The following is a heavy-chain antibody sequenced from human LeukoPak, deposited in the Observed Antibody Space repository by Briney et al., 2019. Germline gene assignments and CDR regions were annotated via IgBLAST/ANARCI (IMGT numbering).Heavy chain of an antibody. J-gene: IGHJ4*02. CDR3: AKDHGYSYGDRSFDY. Sequence: GGSLRLSCAASGFTFSSYDMSWVRQAPGKGLVWVSSISGSGSRTDYADSVKGRFTISRDNSKNTLYLQMNSLRAEDTAVYYCAKDHGYSYGDRSFDYWGQGTLVTVSS. CDR2: ISGSGSRT. V-gene: IGHV3-23*01. D-gene: IGHD5-18*01. CDR1: GFTFSSYD.